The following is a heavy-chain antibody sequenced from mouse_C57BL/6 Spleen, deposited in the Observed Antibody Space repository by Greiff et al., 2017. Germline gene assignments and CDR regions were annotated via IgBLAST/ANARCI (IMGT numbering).Heavy chain of an antibody. D-gene: IGHD2-5*01. CDR1: GFTFSDAW. CDR3: TRRAYSNYAWFAY. CDR2: IRNKANNHAT. Sequence: EVKVIESGGGLVQPGGSMKLSCAASGFTFSDAWMDWVRQSPEKGLEWVAEIRNKANNHATYYAESVKGRFTISRDNSKSSVYLQMNSLRAEDTGIYYCTRRAYSNYAWFAYWGQGTLVTVSA. V-gene: IGHV6-6*01. J-gene: IGHJ3*01.